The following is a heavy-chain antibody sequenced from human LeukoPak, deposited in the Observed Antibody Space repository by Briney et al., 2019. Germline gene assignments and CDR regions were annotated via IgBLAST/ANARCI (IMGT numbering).Heavy chain of an antibody. J-gene: IGHJ1*01. CDR3: ARENNAGFGELFYFQH. CDR2: IYTSGST. D-gene: IGHD3-10*01. Sequence: PSETLSLTCTVSGGSISSYYWSWIRQPAGKGLEWIGRIYTSGSTNYNPSLKSRVTMSVDTSKNQFSLKLSSVTAADTAVYYCARENNAGFGELFYFQHWSQGTLVTVSS. CDR1: GGSISSYY. V-gene: IGHV4-4*07.